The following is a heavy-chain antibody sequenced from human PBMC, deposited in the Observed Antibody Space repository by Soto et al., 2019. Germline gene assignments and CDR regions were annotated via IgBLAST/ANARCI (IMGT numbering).Heavy chain of an antibody. CDR3: ARDQVATIFFDY. V-gene: IGHV4-4*07. D-gene: IGHD5-12*01. Sequence: SSETLSLTCTVSGGSISSYYWSWIRQPAGKGLEWIGSIYTSGSTNYNPSLKSRVTMSVDTSKNQFSLKLSSVTAADTAVYYCARDQVATIFFDYWGQGTLVTVSS. CDR1: GGSISSYY. CDR2: IYTSGST. J-gene: IGHJ4*02.